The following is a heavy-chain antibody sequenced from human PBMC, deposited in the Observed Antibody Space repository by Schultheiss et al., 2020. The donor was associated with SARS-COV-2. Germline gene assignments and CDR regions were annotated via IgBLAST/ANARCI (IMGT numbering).Heavy chain of an antibody. D-gene: IGHD6-19*01. Sequence: GESLKISCAASGFTFSSYEMNWVRQAPGKGLEWVSSISSSSSYIYYADSVKGRFTISRDNAKNSLYLQMNSLRAEDTAVYYCARESGWSKDYYYYYGMDVWGQGTTVTVFS. V-gene: IGHV3-21*01. CDR2: ISSSSSYI. CDR1: GFTFSSYE. J-gene: IGHJ6*02. CDR3: ARESGWSKDYYYYYGMDV.